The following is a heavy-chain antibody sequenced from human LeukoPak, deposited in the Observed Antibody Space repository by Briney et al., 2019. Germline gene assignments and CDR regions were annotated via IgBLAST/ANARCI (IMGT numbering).Heavy chain of an antibody. CDR2: ISGSGGST. CDR3: AKQGDTMVRGVILSAEYYYYGMDV. V-gene: IGHV3-23*01. CDR1: GVTFCSCA. J-gene: IGHJ6*02. Sequence: GGSLRLSCAASGVTFCSCAMSWVRQAPGKGLEWVSGISGSGGSTYYADSVKGRFTISRDNSKNTLYLQMNSLRAEDTAVYYCAKQGDTMVRGVILSAEYYYYGMDVWGQGTTVTVSS. D-gene: IGHD3-10*01.